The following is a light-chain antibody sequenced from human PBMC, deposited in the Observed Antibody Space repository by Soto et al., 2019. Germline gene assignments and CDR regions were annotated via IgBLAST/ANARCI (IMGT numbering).Light chain of an antibody. V-gene: IGLV1-44*01. J-gene: IGLJ3*02. Sequence: QSVLTQPPSASGTPGHRVTISCSGSSSNIGSSSLNWYQQLPGTAPKVLIYSNNQRPSGVPDRFSGSKSGTSASLAISGLQSEDEADYYCASWDDSLNGWVFGGGTKLTVL. CDR1: SSNIGSSS. CDR2: SNN. CDR3: ASWDDSLNGWV.